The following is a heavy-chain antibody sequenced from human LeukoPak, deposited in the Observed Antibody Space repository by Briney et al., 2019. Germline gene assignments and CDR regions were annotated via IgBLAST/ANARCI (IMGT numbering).Heavy chain of an antibody. V-gene: IGHV5-10-1*01. D-gene: IGHD1-26*01. CDR2: IDPSDSYT. CDR3: AKEAWEDGFDI. CDR1: GYSFTNYW. J-gene: IGHJ3*02. Sequence: GESLRISCKGSGYSFTNYWIGWVRQMPGKGLEWMGRIDPSDSYTNYNPSFQGHVTISVDKSISSAYLQWSSLKASDTAMYYCAKEAWEDGFDIWGQGTMVTVSS.